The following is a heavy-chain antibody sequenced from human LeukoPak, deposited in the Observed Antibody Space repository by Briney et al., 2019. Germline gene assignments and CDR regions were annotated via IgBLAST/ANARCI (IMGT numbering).Heavy chain of an antibody. V-gene: IGHV1-2*02. CDR3: ARDLPKTGYVGASDI. CDR2: ISPNSGGT. Sequence: ASVTVSCKASGYTLTDYYLLWVRQAPGQGPEWMGWISPNSGGTNYAQNFKGRVTMTRDTSISTAYLELNSLTSDDTAVYYCARDLPKTGYVGASDIWGQGTMVTVSS. J-gene: IGHJ3*02. CDR1: GYTLTDYY. D-gene: IGHD5-12*01.